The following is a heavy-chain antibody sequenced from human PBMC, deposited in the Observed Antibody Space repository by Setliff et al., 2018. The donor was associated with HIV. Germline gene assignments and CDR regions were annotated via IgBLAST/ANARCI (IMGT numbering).Heavy chain of an antibody. CDR2: INWNGGST. J-gene: IGHJ4*02. D-gene: IGHD6-13*01. CDR3: ARVLGEGAAGTGPFDY. Sequence: PGGSLRLSCAASGFTFDDYGTSWVRQAPGKGLEWVSGINWNGGSTGYADSVKGRFTISRDNAKNSLYLQMNSLRAEDTALYHCARVLGEGAAGTGPFDYWGQGTLVTVSS. V-gene: IGHV3-20*01. CDR1: GFTFDDYG.